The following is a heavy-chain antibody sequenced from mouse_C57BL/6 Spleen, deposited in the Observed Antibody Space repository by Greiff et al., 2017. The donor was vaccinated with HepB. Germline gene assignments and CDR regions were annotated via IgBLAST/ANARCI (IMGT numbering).Heavy chain of an antibody. D-gene: IGHD4-1*01. J-gene: IGHJ2*01. Sequence: VQLKQSGAELVKPGASVKMSCKASGYTFTSYWITWVKQRPGQGLEWIGDIYPGSGSTNYNEKFKSKATLTVDTSSSTAYMQLSSLTSEDSAVYYCAREEAGTFDYWGQGTTLTVSS. CDR3: AREEAGTFDY. CDR2: IYPGSGST. CDR1: GYTFTSYW. V-gene: IGHV1-55*01.